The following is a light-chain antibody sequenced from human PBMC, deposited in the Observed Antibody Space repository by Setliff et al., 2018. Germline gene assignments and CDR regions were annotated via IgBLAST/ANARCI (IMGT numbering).Light chain of an antibody. CDR2: DVS. CDR1: SSDIGGYDY. Sequence: QSALTQPASVSGSPGQSITISCTGTSSDIGGYDYVSWYQQHPGKVPKLMIYDVSNRPSGVSDRFSGSKSGNTASLTISGLQAEDEATYYCNSYTHRTTLAVFGGGTKVTVL. V-gene: IGLV2-14*03. CDR3: NSYTHRTTLAV. J-gene: IGLJ3*02.